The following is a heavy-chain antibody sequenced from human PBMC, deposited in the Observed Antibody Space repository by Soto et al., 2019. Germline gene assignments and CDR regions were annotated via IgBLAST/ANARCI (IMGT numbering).Heavy chain of an antibody. CDR3: ARDGCSGGSCYHY. CDR1: DGSISSGGYY. Sequence: SETMPLTCTVSDGSISSGGYYWSWIRQHPGKGLEWIGYIYYSGSTYYNPSLKSRVTISVDTSKNQFSLKLSSVTAADTAVYYCARDGCSGGSCYHYWGQGTLVTVSS. J-gene: IGHJ4*02. CDR2: IYYSGST. V-gene: IGHV4-31*03. D-gene: IGHD2-15*01.